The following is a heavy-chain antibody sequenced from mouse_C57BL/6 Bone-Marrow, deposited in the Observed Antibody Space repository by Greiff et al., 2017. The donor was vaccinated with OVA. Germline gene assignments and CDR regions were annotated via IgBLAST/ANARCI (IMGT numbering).Heavy chain of an antibody. J-gene: IGHJ1*03. V-gene: IGHV5-6*01. CDR2: ISSGGSYT. D-gene: IGHD1-1*01. CDR1: GFTFSSYG. CDR3: ARHYYGSSYKRYFDV. Sequence: EVHLVESGGDLVKPGGSLKLSCAASGFTFSSYGMSWVRQTPDKRLEWVATISSGGSYTYYPDSVKGRFTISRDNAKNTLYLQRSSLKSEDTAMYYCARHYYGSSYKRYFDVWGTGTTVTVSS.